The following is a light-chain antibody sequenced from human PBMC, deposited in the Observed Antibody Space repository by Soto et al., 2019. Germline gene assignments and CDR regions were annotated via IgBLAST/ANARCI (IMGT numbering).Light chain of an antibody. CDR1: SSDVGAYIF. V-gene: IGLV2-8*01. CDR3: CSYAGDYMFV. CDR2: EGT. J-gene: IGLJ1*01. Sequence: QSALSQPPSASGSPGQSVTISCNGTSSDVGAYIFVSWYQQHPGKAPKVMIYEGTKRPSGVSDRFSGSKSDNTASLTISGLQAEDEGDYYCCSYAGDYMFVFGTGTKVTVL.